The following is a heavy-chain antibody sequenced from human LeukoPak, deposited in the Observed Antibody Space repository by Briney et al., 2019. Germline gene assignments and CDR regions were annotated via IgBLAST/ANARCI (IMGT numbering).Heavy chain of an antibody. Sequence: ASVKVSCKASLYTFTSYYIHWVRQAPGQGLEGMGVISPSGGGTRNAQKFQRRVHMTRDTSTSTVYTDLRSLRSEDRAVYFCARDMLAVPSNLFDPWGQGTLVTVSS. CDR2: ISPSGGGT. V-gene: IGHV1-46*01. D-gene: IGHD2-8*01. CDR3: ARDMLAVPSNLFDP. J-gene: IGHJ5*02. CDR1: LYTFTSYY.